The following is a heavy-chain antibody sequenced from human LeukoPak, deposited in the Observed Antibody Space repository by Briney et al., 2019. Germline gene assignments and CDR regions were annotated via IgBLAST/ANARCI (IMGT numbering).Heavy chain of an antibody. D-gene: IGHD1-26*01. CDR2: IRYDGSNK. CDR1: GFTFSSHG. CDR3: AKDEGWELQGFDY. V-gene: IGHV3-30*02. Sequence: GRSLRLACIASGFTFSSHGMHWVRQAPGKGLEWVAFIRYDGSNKYYADSVKGRFTISRDNSKNTLYLQMNSLRAEDTAVYYCAKDEGWELQGFDYWGQGTLVTVSS. J-gene: IGHJ4*02.